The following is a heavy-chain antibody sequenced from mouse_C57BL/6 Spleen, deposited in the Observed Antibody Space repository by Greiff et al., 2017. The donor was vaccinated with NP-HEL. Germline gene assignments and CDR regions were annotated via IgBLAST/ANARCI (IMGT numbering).Heavy chain of an antibody. CDR1: GFTFSDYG. V-gene: IGHV5-17*01. J-gene: IGHJ3*01. CDR3: ASKAYYSNFAY. Sequence: EVHLVESGGGLVKPGGSLKLSCAASGFTFSDYGMHWVRQAPEKGLEWVAYISSGSSTIYYADTVKGRFTISRDNAKNTLFLQMTSLRSEDTAMYYCASKAYYSNFAYWGQGTLVTVSA. D-gene: IGHD2-5*01. CDR2: ISSGSSTI.